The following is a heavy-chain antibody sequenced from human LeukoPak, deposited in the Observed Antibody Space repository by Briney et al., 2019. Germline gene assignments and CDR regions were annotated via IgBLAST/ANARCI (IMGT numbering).Heavy chain of an antibody. J-gene: IGHJ4*02. V-gene: IGHV3-48*03. CDR1: GFTFSSYE. CDR3: ATSRTGFGGLWGY. D-gene: IGHD3-10*01. Sequence: PGGSLRLSCAASGFTFSSYEMNWVRQAPGKGLEWVAYINSVGSTIYYADSVKGRFTISRDNAKKSLYLQMNSLRAEDTAVYYCATSRTGFGGLWGYWGQGTLVTVSS. CDR2: INSVGSTI.